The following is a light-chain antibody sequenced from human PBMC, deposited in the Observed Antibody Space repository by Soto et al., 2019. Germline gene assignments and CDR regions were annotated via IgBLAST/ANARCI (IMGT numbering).Light chain of an antibody. Sequence: QSVLTQPASVSGSPGQSITISCTGTTSDVGNYNYVSRYQHHPGKAPKLMIYEVTNRPSGVSNRFSGSKSGNTASLTISGLQAEDEADYYCNSYTSRSTYVFGTGTKVTVL. J-gene: IGLJ1*01. V-gene: IGLV2-14*01. CDR3: NSYTSRSTYV. CDR1: TSDVGNYNY. CDR2: EVT.